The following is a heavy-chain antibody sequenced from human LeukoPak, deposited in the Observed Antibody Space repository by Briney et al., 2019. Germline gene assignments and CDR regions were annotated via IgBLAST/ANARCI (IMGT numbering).Heavy chain of an antibody. D-gene: IGHD3-22*01. CDR2: INDDGSDT. J-gene: IGHJ5*02. V-gene: IGHV3-74*01. CDR3: ARVLSGSWDWFDP. CDR1: GFTFKLYW. Sequence: GGSLRLSCAASGFTFKLYWMHWVRQVPGKRPVWVSRINDDGSDTIYADSVRGRFTISGDDAKNTVYLQMNNLRAEDTAVYYCARVLSGSWDWFDPWGQGTLVTVSS.